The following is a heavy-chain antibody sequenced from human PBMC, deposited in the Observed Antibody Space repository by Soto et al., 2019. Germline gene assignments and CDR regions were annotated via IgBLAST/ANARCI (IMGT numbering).Heavy chain of an antibody. J-gene: IGHJ4*02. CDR1: GYTFTSYG. CDR3: ARLVVVTATVVDHADY. Sequence: GASVKVSCKASGYTFTSYGISWVRQAPGQGLEWMGWISAYNGNTNYAQKLQGRVTMTTDTSTSTAYMELRSLRSDDTAVYYCARLVVVTATVVDHADYWGKGTLVTVSS. CDR2: ISAYNGNT. D-gene: IGHD2-21*02. V-gene: IGHV1-18*01.